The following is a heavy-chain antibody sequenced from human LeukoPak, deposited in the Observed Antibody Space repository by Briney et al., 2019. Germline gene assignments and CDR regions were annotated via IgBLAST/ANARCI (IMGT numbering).Heavy chain of an antibody. D-gene: IGHD3-3*01. CDR2: ISYDGSNK. CDR3: AKDWRDGYYYYMDV. V-gene: IGHV3-30*18. J-gene: IGHJ6*03. CDR1: GFTFSSYG. Sequence: PGRSLRLSCAASGFTFSSYGMHWVRQAPGKGLEWVAVISYDGSNKYYADSVKGRFTISRDNSKNTLYLQMNSLRAEDTAVYYCAKDWRDGYYYYMDVWGKGTTVTVSS.